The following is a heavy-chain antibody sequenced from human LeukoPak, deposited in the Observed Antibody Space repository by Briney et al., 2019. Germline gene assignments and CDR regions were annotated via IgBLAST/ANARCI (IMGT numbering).Heavy chain of an antibody. CDR2: IKPSNGDT. D-gene: IGHD1-26*01. CDR3: ASPPLSSAMYYAH. V-gene: IGHV1-2*02. CDR1: GYNFSGHY. J-gene: IGHJ4*02. Sequence: ASVKVSCKASGYNFSGHYMHWVRQAPGQGLEWMGWIKPSNGDTKYAQNFQGRVTMTRDTSVSTAYMELSSLRSDDTAVYYCASPPLSSAMYYAHWGQGTLVTVSS.